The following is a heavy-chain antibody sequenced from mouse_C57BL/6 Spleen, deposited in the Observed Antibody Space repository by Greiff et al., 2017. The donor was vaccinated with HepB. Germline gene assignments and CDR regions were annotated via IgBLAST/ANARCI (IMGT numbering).Heavy chain of an antibody. D-gene: IGHD1-1*01. CDR2: ISDGGSYT. Sequence: DVKLVESGGGLVKPGGSLKLSCAASGFTFSSYAMSWVRQTPEKRLEWVATISDGGSYTYYPDNVKGRFTISRDNAKNNLYLQMSHLKSEDTAMYYCASHSPHYYGSSHLYYAMDYWGQGTSVTVSS. CDR1: GFTFSSYA. J-gene: IGHJ4*01. V-gene: IGHV5-4*03. CDR3: ASHSPHYYGSSHLYYAMDY.